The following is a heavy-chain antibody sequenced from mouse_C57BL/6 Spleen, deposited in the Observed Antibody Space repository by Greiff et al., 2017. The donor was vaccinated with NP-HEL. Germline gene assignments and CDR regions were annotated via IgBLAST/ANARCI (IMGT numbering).Heavy chain of an antibody. V-gene: IGHV1-85*01. CDR3: ARKATNDY. CDR1: GYTFTSYD. J-gene: IGHJ2*01. Sequence: VQLVESGPELVKPGASVKLSCKASGYTFTSYDINWVKQRPGQGLEWIGWIYPRDGSTKYNEKFKGKATLTVDTSSSTAYMELHSLTSEDSAVYFCARKATNDYWGQGTTLTVSS. CDR2: IYPRDGST. D-gene: IGHD3-2*02.